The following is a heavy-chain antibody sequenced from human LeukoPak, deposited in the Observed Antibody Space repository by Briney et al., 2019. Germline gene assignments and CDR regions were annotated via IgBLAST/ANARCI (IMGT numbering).Heavy chain of an antibody. Sequence: GGSLRLSCAASGFTFSKAWMTWVRQAPGKGLEWVSYISSGRTIYYADSVKGRFTISRDNAKNSLYLQMNSLRAEDTAVYYCARLYSSSSGKAFDIWGQGTMVTVSS. CDR2: ISSGRTI. CDR3: ARLYSSSSGKAFDI. D-gene: IGHD6-6*01. J-gene: IGHJ3*02. V-gene: IGHV3-69-1*02. CDR1: GFTFSKAW.